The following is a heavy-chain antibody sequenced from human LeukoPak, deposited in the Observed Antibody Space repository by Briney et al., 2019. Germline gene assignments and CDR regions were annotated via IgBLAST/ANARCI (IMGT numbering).Heavy chain of an antibody. CDR1: GFTFSSYA. CDR3: AKFISNGFDI. J-gene: IGHJ3*02. CDR2: ISGSGGNT. D-gene: IGHD3-10*01. V-gene: IGHV3-23*01. Sequence: GGSLRLSCAASGFTFSSYAMSWVRQAPGKGLEWVSSISGSGGNTYYADSVKGRFTISRDNSKNTLYLQMNSLRAEDTAVYYCAKFISNGFDIWGQGTTVTVSS.